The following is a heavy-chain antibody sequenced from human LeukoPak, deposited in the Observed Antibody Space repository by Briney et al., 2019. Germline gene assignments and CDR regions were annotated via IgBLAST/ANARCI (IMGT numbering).Heavy chain of an antibody. CDR2: INHSGST. D-gene: IGHD4-17*01. CDR3: ARAPGVGDYGDY. CDR1: GGSFSGYY. J-gene: IGHJ4*02. V-gene: IGHV4-34*01. Sequence: PSETLSLTCAVYGGSFSGYYWGWIRQPPGKGLEWIGEINHSGSTNYNPSLKSRVTISVDTSKNQFSLKLSSVTAADTAVYYCARAPGVGDYGDYWGQGTLVTVSS.